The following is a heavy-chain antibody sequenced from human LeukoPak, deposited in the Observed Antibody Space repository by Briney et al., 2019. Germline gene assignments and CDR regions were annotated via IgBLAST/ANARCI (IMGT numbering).Heavy chain of an antibody. J-gene: IGHJ4*02. V-gene: IGHV1-69*13. D-gene: IGHD5-24*01. Sequence: SVRVSCKASGYTFTSYAISWVRQAPGQGLEWMGGIIPIFGTANYAQKFQGRVTITADESTSTAYMELSSLRSEDTAVYYCARGPGWLHPLDYWGQGTLVTVSS. CDR1: GYTFTSYA. CDR3: ARGPGWLHPLDY. CDR2: IIPIFGTA.